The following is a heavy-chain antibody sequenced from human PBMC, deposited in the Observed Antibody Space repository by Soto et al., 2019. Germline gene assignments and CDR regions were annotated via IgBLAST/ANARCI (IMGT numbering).Heavy chain of an antibody. D-gene: IGHD3-22*01. V-gene: IGHV4-59*01. Sequence: PSETLSLTCSVSGDSLSTYFWSWIRQPPGKGLEWIGYISYSATPNYNPALKSRVIISIDTSKNQFSLKVNSVTAADTALYYCARGSVRSGWKFDFWGQGILVTVSS. CDR3: ARGSVRSGWKFDF. CDR1: GDSLSTYF. CDR2: ISYSATP. J-gene: IGHJ4*02.